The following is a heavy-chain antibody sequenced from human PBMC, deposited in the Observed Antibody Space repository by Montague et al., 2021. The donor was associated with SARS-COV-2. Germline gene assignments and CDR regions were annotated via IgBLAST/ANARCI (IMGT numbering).Heavy chain of an antibody. CDR2: VSFSGDT. J-gene: IGHJ4*02. CDR1: GGSISTYY. Sequence: SETLSLTCSVSGGSISTYYWSWIRQPPGKGLEWIGYVSFSGDTIYNPSLKGRVTISVDTSKHQFSLGLSSVTAADTAVYYCARDRSYDSSGYPFPHFFFDIGGRGALTIASS. CDR3: ARDRSYDSSGYPFPHFFFDI. V-gene: IGHV4-59*13. D-gene: IGHD3-22*01.